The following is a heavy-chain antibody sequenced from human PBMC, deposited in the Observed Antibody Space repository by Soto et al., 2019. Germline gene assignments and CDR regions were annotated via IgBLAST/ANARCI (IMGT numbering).Heavy chain of an antibody. Sequence: GGSLRLSCAASGFTFSSYWMHWVRQAPGKGLVWVSRINSDGSSTSYADSVKGRFTISRDNAKNTLYLQMNSLRAEDTAVYYCARVWVSSSWVDYWGQGTLVTVSS. V-gene: IGHV3-74*01. D-gene: IGHD6-13*01. CDR2: INSDGSST. CDR1: GFTFSSYW. CDR3: ARVWVSSSWVDY. J-gene: IGHJ4*02.